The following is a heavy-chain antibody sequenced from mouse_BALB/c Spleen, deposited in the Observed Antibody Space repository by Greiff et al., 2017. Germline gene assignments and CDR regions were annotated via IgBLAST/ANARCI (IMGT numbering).Heavy chain of an antibody. J-gene: IGHJ3*01. V-gene: IGHV5-9-4*01. CDR3: ARAGNQAWFAY. CDR1: GFTFSSYA. D-gene: IGHD2-1*01. CDR2: ISSGGSYT. Sequence: DVKLVESGGGLVKPGGSLKLSCAASGFTFSSYAMSWVRQSPEKRLEWVAEISSGGSYTYYPDTVTGRFTISRDNAKNTLYLEMSSLRSEDTAMYYCARAGNQAWFAYWGQGTLVTVSA.